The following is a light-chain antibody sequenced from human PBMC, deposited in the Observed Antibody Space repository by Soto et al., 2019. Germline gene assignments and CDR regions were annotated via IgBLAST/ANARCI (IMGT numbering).Light chain of an antibody. CDR3: QQRSHWPRT. V-gene: IGKV3-11*01. CDR1: QSVSTY. J-gene: IGKJ1*01. Sequence: EIVLTQSPATLSLSPGERATLSCRASQSVSTYLAWYQQKPGQAPRLLIYDASNRATGIPARFSGSGSGTDFTLTISSLETEDFAVYYCQQRSHWPRTFGQGTNVDIK. CDR2: DAS.